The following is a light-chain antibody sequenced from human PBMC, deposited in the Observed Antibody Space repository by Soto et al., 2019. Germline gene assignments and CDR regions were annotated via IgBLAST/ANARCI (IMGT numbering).Light chain of an antibody. Sequence: QSVLTQSSSASASLGSSVKLTCTLSSGHSSYIIAWHQQQPGKAPRYLMKLEGSGSYNKGSGVPDRFSGSSSGADRYLTISSLQFEDEADYYCETWASNVGVFGGGTKVTVL. CDR2: LEGSGSY. CDR1: SGHSSYI. J-gene: IGLJ3*02. V-gene: IGLV4-60*02. CDR3: ETWASNVGV.